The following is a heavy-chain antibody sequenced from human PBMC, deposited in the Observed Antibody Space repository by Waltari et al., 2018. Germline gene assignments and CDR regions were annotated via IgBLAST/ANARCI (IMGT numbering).Heavy chain of an antibody. Sequence: QVQLVESGGGVVQPGRSLRLSCAASGFTFSSYAMHWVRQAPGKGLDWVAVISYDGSNKYYADSVKGRFTISRDNSKNTLYLQMNSLGAEDTAVYYCARLHLPGTEWGGVWGQGTLVTVSS. V-gene: IGHV3-30-3*01. CDR3: ARLHLPGTEWGGV. J-gene: IGHJ4*02. D-gene: IGHD3-16*01. CDR2: ISYDGSNK. CDR1: GFTFSSYA.